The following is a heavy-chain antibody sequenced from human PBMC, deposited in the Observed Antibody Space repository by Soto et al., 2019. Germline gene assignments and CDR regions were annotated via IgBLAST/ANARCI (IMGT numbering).Heavy chain of an antibody. CDR1: GYTFTSYD. CDR2: MNPNSGNT. Sequence: ASVKVSCKASGYTFTSYDINWVLQATGQGLEWMGWMNPNSGNTGYAQKFQGRVTMTRNTSISTAYMELSSLRSEDTAVYYCARGVIVATIFDYYYGMDVWGQGTTVTVSS. CDR3: ARGVIVATIFDYYYGMDV. V-gene: IGHV1-8*01. D-gene: IGHD5-12*01. J-gene: IGHJ6*02.